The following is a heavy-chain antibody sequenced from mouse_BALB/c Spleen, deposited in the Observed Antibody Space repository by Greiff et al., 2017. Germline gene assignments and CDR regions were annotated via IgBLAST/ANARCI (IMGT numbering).Heavy chain of an antibody. J-gene: IGHJ4*01. CDR1: GFTFSSYA. CDR2: ISSGGST. D-gene: IGHD2-4*01. CDR3: ARMITTGYYAMDY. Sequence: EVKLEESGGGLVKPGGSLKLSCAASGFTFSSYAMSWVRQTPEKRLEWVASISSGGSTYYPDSVKGRFTISRDNARNILYLQMSSLRSEDTAMYYCARMITTGYYAMDYWGQGTSVTVSS. V-gene: IGHV5-6-5*01.